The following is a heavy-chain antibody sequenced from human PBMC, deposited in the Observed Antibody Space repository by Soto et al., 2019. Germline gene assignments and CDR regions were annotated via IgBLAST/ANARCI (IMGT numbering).Heavy chain of an antibody. Sequence: PSETLSLTCTVSGGSISSDGYYWTWIRQHPGKGLEWIGYNYYSGITYYNPSLKSRVTISLDTSKNQFSLKLSSVTAADTAVYYCARGSSIAGLYYGMDVWGQGTTVTVSS. J-gene: IGHJ6*02. CDR2: NYYSGIT. V-gene: IGHV4-31*03. D-gene: IGHD6-6*01. CDR3: ARGSSIAGLYYGMDV. CDR1: GGSISSDGYY.